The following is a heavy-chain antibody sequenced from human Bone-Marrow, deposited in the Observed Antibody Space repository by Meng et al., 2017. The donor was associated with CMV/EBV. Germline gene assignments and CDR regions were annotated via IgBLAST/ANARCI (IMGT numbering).Heavy chain of an antibody. CDR1: GGSFSGYY. Sequence: SENLSLTCAVYGGSFSGYYWSWIRQPPGKGLEWIGEINHSGSANYNPSLKSRVTISVDTSKNQFPLKLSSVTAADTAVYYCARGKYCSSTSCYRNYGMDVWGQGTTVTVSS. D-gene: IGHD2-2*01. V-gene: IGHV4-34*01. CDR2: INHSGSA. CDR3: ARGKYCSSTSCYRNYGMDV. J-gene: IGHJ6*02.